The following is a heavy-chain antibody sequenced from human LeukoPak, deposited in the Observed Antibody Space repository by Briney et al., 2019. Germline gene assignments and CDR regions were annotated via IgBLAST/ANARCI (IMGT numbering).Heavy chain of an antibody. CDR1: GFTFSSYA. D-gene: IGHD6-6*01. CDR2: ISESGGTT. V-gene: IGHV3-23*01. J-gene: IGHJ4*02. CDR3: VSLGYSSSSVRY. Sequence: GGSLRLSCAASGFTFSSYAMNWVRQAPGKGLEWVSSISESGGTTDYADSVKGRFTISRDNSKNTLYLQMNSLRAEDTAVYFCVSLGYSSSSVRYWGQGTLVTVSS.